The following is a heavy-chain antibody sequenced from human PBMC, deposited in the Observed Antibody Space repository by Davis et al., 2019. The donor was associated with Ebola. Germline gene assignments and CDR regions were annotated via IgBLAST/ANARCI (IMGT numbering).Heavy chain of an antibody. CDR2: IHSYGST. D-gene: IGHD6-19*01. V-gene: IGHV3-53*01. CDR3: TRVGYSSGWDY. J-gene: IGHJ4*02. CDR1: GLTVSSNY. Sequence: GESLKISCAVSGLTVSSNYMSWVRQAPGKGLEWVSVIHSYGSTYYADSVKGRFTISRENAKSSLYLQMNSLRVEDTAVYYCTRVGYSSGWDYWGQGTLVTVSS.